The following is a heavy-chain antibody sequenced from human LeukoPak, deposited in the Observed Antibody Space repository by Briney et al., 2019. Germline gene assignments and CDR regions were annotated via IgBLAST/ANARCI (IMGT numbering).Heavy chain of an antibody. J-gene: IGHJ6*03. Sequence: ASVKVSCKASGYTFTSYGISWVRRAPGQGLEWMGWISAYNGNTNYAQKLQGRVTMTTATSTSTAYMELRSLRSDDTAVYYCATVGIAAAGTGYYYYMDVWGKGTTLTVSS. V-gene: IGHV1-18*01. CDR2: ISAYNGNT. CDR3: ATVGIAAAGTGYYYYMDV. CDR1: GYTFTSYG. D-gene: IGHD6-13*01.